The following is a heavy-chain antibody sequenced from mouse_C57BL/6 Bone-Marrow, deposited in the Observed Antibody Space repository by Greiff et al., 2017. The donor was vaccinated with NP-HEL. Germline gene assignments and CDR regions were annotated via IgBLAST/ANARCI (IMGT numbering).Heavy chain of an antibody. CDR2: INPSSGYT. Sequence: QVQLQQSGAELAKPGASVKLSCKASGYTFTSYWMHWVKQRPGQGLKWIGYINPSSGYTKYNQKFKDKATLTADKSSSTAYMQLSSLTYEDSAVYYCARSETTVVGNWYFDVWGTGTTVTVSS. CDR3: ARSETTVVGNWYFDV. J-gene: IGHJ1*03. V-gene: IGHV1-7*01. D-gene: IGHD1-1*01. CDR1: GYTFTSYW.